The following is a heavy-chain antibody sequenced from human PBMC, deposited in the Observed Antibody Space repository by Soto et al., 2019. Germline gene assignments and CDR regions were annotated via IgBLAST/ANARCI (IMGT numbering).Heavy chain of an antibody. CDR2: MNPNSANT. CDR1: GYTFTSYD. CDR3: ARDKDRLQLGGNYYYILDV. V-gene: IGHV1-8*01. D-gene: IGHD5-12*01. J-gene: IGHJ6*02. Sequence: QVQLVQSGAEVKKPGASVKVSCKASGYTFTSYDINWVRQATGQGLEWMGWMNPNSANTGYAQKFQGRVTLTADESTSTAYMELSGLRSDDTAVYYCARDKDRLQLGGNYYYILDVWGQGTTVTVSS.